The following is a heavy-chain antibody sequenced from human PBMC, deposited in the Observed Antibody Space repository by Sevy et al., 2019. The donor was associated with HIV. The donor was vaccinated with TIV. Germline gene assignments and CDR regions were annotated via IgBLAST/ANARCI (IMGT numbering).Heavy chain of an antibody. CDR3: ARVLQYYDLHYCDY. CDR2: IYSDGST. J-gene: IGHJ4*02. CDR1: GFPVSSNY. Sequence: GGSLRLSCAASGFPVSSNYMSWVRQAPGKGLEWVSVIYSDGSTYHADSVKGRFTISRDNSKNTLYLQMNSLRVEDTAVYYCARVLQYYDLHYCDYWGQGTLVTVSS. D-gene: IGHD3-3*01. V-gene: IGHV3-66*01.